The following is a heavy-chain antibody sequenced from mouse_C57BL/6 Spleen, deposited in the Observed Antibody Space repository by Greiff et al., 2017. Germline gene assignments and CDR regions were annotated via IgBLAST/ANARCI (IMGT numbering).Heavy chain of an antibody. D-gene: IGHD1-1*01. J-gene: IGHJ3*01. CDR3: AKGGSSAWFAY. Sequence: VQLKESGPELVKPGASVKISCKASGYAFSSSWMNWVKQRPGKGLEWIGRIYPGDGDTNYNGKFKGKATLTAVKSSSTAYMQLSSLTSEDSAVYFCAKGGSSAWFAYWGQGTLVTVSA. V-gene: IGHV1-82*01. CDR2: IYPGDGDT. CDR1: GYAFSSSW.